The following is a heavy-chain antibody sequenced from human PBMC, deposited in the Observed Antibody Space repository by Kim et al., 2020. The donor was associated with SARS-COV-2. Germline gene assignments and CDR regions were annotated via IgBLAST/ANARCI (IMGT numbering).Heavy chain of an antibody. V-gene: IGHV3-23*03. J-gene: IGHJ4*02. CDR3: AKGKEADTAMVPKNSPFDY. CDR2: IYSGGSST. CDR1: GFTFSSYA. D-gene: IGHD5-18*01. Sequence: GGSLRLSCAASGFTFSSYAMSWVRQAPGKGLEWVSVIYSGGSSTYYADSVKGRFTISRDNSKNTLYLQMNSLRAEDTAVYYCAKGKEADTAMVPKNSPFDYWGQGTLVTVSS.